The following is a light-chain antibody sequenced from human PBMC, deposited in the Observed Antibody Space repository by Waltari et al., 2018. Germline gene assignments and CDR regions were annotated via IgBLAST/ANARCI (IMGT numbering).Light chain of an antibody. CDR2: KDS. J-gene: IGLJ2*01. V-gene: IGLV3-25*03. Sequence: SNELTQPSSVSVSPGQTARITCSGDVLTKQYAYWYQQKPGQAPVLIIYKDSARPSGIPERISCSTSGTELTLTISGVQSEDEADYYCQSSDSTGTYVLFGGGTHLTVL. CDR1: VLTKQY. CDR3: QSSDSTGTYVL.